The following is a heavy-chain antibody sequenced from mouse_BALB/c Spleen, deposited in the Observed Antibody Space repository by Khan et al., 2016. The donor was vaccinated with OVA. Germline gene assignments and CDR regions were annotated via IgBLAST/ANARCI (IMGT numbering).Heavy chain of an antibody. CDR1: GYIFTSYW. CDR3: AREEALYYFAY. J-gene: IGHJ2*01. Sequence: QVQLKQSGAELVRPGASVKLSCKTSGYIFTSYWIHWVKQRSGQGLEWIARIYPGNDNTYYNEKLRDKATLTADKSSSTAYIQLSSLKSEDSAVYFCAREEALYYFAYWGQGTTLTVSS. D-gene: IGHD1-1*01. V-gene: IGHV1-76*01. CDR2: IYPGNDNT.